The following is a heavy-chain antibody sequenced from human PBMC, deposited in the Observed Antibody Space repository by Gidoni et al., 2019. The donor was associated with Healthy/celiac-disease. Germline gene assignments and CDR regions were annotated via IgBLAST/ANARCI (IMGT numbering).Heavy chain of an antibody. V-gene: IGHV3-30-3*01. J-gene: IGHJ3*02. Sequence: QVQLVESGGGVVQPGRSLRLSCAASGFTFSGYAMHWVRQAPGKGLEWLAVKSYDGSNKYYADSVKGRFTISRDNSKNTLYLQMNSLRAEDTAVYYCARTDAEEGDAFDIWGQGTMVTVSS. CDR1: GFTFSGYA. CDR3: ARTDAEEGDAFDI. CDR2: KSYDGSNK.